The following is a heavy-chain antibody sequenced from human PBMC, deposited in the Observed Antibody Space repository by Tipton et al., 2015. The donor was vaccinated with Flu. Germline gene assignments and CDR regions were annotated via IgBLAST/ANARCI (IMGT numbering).Heavy chain of an antibody. CDR1: SGSISSGSYY. D-gene: IGHD5-12*01. CDR3: ARYSSYVNYFDY. Sequence: LRLSCTVSSGSISSGSYYWSWIRQPAGKGLEWIGHIYTIGGTKYNPSLKSRVTISVDTSKNQFSLKLTSVTAADTAVYCCARYSSYVNYFDYWGQGTLVTVSS. CDR2: IYTIGGT. V-gene: IGHV4-61*09. J-gene: IGHJ4*02.